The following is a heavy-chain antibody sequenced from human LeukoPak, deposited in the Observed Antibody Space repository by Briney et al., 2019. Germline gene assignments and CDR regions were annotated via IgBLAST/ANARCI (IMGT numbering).Heavy chain of an antibody. CDR1: GGSISSYY. Sequence: PSETLSLTRTVSGGSISSYYWSWIRQPPGKGLEWIGYIYYSGSTNYNPSLKSRVTISVDTSKNQFSLKLSSVTAADTAVYYCARAERGGGYYYYYGMDVWGQGTTVTVSS. D-gene: IGHD2-15*01. CDR3: ARAERGGGYYYYYGMDV. J-gene: IGHJ6*02. CDR2: IYYSGST. V-gene: IGHV4-59*01.